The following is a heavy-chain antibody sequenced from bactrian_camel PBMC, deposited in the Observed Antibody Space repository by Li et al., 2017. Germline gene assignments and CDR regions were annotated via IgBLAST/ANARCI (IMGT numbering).Heavy chain of an antibody. CDR2: IDSDGST. CDR3: ASGSRRGLSRVLQAEYDY. Sequence: HVQLVESGGGSVQAGGSLRLSCAASGYTYSVYCMGWFRQAPGKEREGVAAIDSDGSTSYVDSVKGRFIISRGHAKNTIYLQMNNLKPEDTDIYYCASGSRRGLSRVLQAEYDYWGQGTQVTVS. CDR1: GYTYSVYC. V-gene: IGHV3S53*01. J-gene: IGHJ4*01. D-gene: IGHD3*01.